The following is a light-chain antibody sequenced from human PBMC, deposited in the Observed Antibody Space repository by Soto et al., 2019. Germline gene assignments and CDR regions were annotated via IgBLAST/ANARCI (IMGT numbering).Light chain of an antibody. Sequence: QSVLTQPPSVSGAPGQRVTISCTGSSSNIGAGYDVHWYQQLPGTAPKLLIYGNSNRPSEVPDRFSDSKSGTSASLAITGLQAEDEADYYCQSYDSSLSGSVVFGGGTKLTVL. CDR1: SSNIGAGYD. CDR2: GNS. V-gene: IGLV1-40*01. J-gene: IGLJ2*01. CDR3: QSYDSSLSGSVV.